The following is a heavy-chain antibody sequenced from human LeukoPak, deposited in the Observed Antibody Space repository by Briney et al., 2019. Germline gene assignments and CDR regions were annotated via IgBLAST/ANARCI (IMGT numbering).Heavy chain of an antibody. Sequence: GGSLRLSCAASGFTFTNAWMRWVRQAPGKGLEWVGRIKTKTDGGTTDYAAPVKGRFIISRDDSKNALYLQMDSLKTDDTAVYYCTTDSGNYWGQGTLVTVSS. CDR1: GFTFTNAW. V-gene: IGHV3-15*01. D-gene: IGHD3-10*01. CDR2: IKTKTDGGTT. J-gene: IGHJ4*02. CDR3: TTDSGNY.